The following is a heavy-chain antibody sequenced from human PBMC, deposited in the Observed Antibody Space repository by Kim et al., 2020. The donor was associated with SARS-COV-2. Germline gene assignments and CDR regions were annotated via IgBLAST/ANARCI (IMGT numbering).Heavy chain of an antibody. V-gene: IGHV1-58*01. Sequence: SVKVSCKASGFTFTSSAVQWVRQARGQRLEWIGWIVVGSGNTNYAQKFQERVTITRDMSTSTAYMELSSLRSEDTAVYYCAADGIAARVFDYWGQGTLVTVSS. J-gene: IGHJ4*02. D-gene: IGHD6-6*01. CDR2: IVVGSGNT. CDR3: AADGIAARVFDY. CDR1: GFTFTSSA.